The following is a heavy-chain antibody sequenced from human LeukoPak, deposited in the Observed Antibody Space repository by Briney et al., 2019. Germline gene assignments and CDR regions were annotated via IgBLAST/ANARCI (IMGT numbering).Heavy chain of an antibody. CDR1: GDSVSSNSAA. CDR3: ARARLHHNYGSGTNFDY. D-gene: IGHD3-10*01. Sequence: SQTLSLTCAISGDSVSSNSAAWNWIRQSPSRGLEWLGRTYYRSKWYNDYAVSVKSRITINPDTSKNQFSLQLNSVTPEDTAVYYCARARLHHNYGSGTNFDYWGQGTLVTVSS. J-gene: IGHJ4*02. CDR2: TYYRSKWYN. V-gene: IGHV6-1*01.